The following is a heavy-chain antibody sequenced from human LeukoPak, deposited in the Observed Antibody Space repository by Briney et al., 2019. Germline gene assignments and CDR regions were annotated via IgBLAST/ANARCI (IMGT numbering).Heavy chain of an antibody. J-gene: IGHJ1*01. CDR2: ISSSSSTI. V-gene: IGHV3-48*04. Sequence: GGSLRLSCAASGFTFSSYSMNWVRQAPGKGLEWVSYISSSSSTIYYADSVKGRFTISRDNAKNSLYLQMNSLKVEDTAVYYCATPAAGPGAEYSLYWGQGTLVIVSS. CDR1: GFTFSSYS. CDR3: ATPAAGPGAEYSLY. D-gene: IGHD6-13*01.